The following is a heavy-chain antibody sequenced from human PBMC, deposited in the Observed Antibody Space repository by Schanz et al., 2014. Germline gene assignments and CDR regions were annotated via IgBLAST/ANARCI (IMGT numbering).Heavy chain of an antibody. CDR3: VRLDVHDY. CDR1: GFTFSDYY. V-gene: IGHV3-72*01. CDR2: ITNKPNNYNT. Sequence: VQLVESGGGLVKPGGSLRLSCAASGFTFSDYYMSWLRQAPGKGLEWVGRITNKPNNYNTEYAASMKGRFTISRDDSRNSLYLQMSSLKTEDTAVYYCVRLDVHDYWGQGTLVTVSA. D-gene: IGHD3-16*01. J-gene: IGHJ4*02.